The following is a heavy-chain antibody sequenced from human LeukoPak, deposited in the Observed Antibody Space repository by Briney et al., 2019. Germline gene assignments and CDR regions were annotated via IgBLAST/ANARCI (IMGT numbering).Heavy chain of an antibody. CDR2: IKSKTDGGTT. J-gene: IGHJ3*02. CDR3: TTDLGDCGGDCYKNAFDI. CDR1: GFTFSNAW. V-gene: IGHV3-15*01. D-gene: IGHD2-21*02. Sequence: GGSLRLSCAASGFTFSNAWMSWVRQAPGKGLEWVGRIKSKTDGGTTDYAAPVKGRFTISRDDSKNTLYLQMNSLKTEDTAVYYCTTDLGDCGGDCYKNAFDIWGQGTMVTVSS.